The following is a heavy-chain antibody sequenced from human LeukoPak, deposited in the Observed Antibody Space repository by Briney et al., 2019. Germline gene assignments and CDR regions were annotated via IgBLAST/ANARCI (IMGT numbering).Heavy chain of an antibody. D-gene: IGHD1-20*01. V-gene: IGHV1-3*01. CDR1: GYIFTPHH. CDR2: VSAANNP. CDR3: ARDRRYNWNEHDAFDI. Sequence: ASVKVSCKTSGYIFTPHHIHWMRQAPGQGLELLGWVSAANNPEYSQKFQGRVVITRDASATTSYLELNSLRSEDTAVYYCARDRRYNWNEHDAFDIWGQGTMVTVTS. J-gene: IGHJ3*02.